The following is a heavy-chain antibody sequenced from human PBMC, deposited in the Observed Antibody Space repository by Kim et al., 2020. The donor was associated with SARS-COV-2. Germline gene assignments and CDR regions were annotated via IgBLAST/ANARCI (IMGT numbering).Heavy chain of an antibody. Sequence: GGSLRLSCAASGFTFSNYWMSWVRQAPGKGLEWVANINQDGGKKNSVDSVKGRFTISRDDAKNSLYVQMNSLRAEDTAVYYCARDHRGTFDYWGQGTLVTVSS. CDR3: ARDHRGTFDY. V-gene: IGHV3-7*01. CDR2: INQDGGKK. J-gene: IGHJ4*02. D-gene: IGHD3-10*01. CDR1: GFTFSNYW.